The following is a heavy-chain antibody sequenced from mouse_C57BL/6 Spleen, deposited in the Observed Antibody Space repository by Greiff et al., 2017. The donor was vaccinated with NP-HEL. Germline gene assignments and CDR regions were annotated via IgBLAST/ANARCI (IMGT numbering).Heavy chain of an antibody. CDR2: ILPGSGST. V-gene: IGHV1-9*01. Sequence: VQLQQSGAELMKPGASVKLSCKATGYTFTGYWIEWVKQRPGHGLEWIGEILPGSGSTNYNEKFKGKATFTADTSSNTAYMQLSSLTTEDSAIYDGARTSLMTTVVDWYFDVWGTGTTVTVSS. CDR3: ARTSLMTTVVDWYFDV. CDR1: GYTFTGYW. J-gene: IGHJ1*03. D-gene: IGHD1-1*01.